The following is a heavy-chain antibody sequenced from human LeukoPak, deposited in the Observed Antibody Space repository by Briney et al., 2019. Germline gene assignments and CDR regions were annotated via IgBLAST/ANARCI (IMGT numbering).Heavy chain of an antibody. CDR3: TAVGATRDYFDY. D-gene: IGHD1-26*01. CDR2: IKSKTDGRTT. Sequence: TGGSLRLSCAASGFTFSNAWMSWVRQAPRKGLEWVGRIKSKTDGRTTDYAAPVKGRFTISRDDSKNTLYLQMNSLKTEDTAVYYCTAVGATRDYFDYWGQGTLVTVSS. V-gene: IGHV3-15*01. CDR1: GFTFSNAW. J-gene: IGHJ4*02.